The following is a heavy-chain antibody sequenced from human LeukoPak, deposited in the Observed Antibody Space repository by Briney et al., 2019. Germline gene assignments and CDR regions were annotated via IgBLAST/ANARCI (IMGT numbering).Heavy chain of an antibody. Sequence: GESLKISCKGSGYSFTSYWIGWVRQMPGKGLEWMGIIYPGDSDTRYSPSLQGQVTISADKSISTAYLQWSSLKASDTAMYYCARQRATGGSQVMNFDYWGQGTLVTVSS. J-gene: IGHJ4*02. V-gene: IGHV5-51*01. CDR3: ARQRATGGSQVMNFDY. CDR1: GYSFTSYW. CDR2: IYPGDSDT. D-gene: IGHD1-26*01.